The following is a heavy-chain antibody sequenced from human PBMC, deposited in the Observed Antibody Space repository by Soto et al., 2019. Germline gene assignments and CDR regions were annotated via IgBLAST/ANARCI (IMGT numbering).Heavy chain of an antibody. CDR2: ISHTGST. Sequence: PSETLSLTCAVSGGSISSGNSYSWSWIRQPPGKGLEWIGSISHTGSTSYNPSLKGRVTMSVDKSKSQFSLKLSSVTAADMAVYYCARAVAPYLGTWFDPWGQGTLVTVSS. J-gene: IGHJ5*02. V-gene: IGHV4-30-2*01. D-gene: IGHD3-16*01. CDR1: GGSISSGNSYS. CDR3: ARAVAPYLGTWFDP.